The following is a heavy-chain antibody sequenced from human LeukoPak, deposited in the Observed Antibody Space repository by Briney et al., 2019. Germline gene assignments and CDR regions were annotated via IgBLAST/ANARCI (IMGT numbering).Heavy chain of an antibody. CDR2: INHSGST. D-gene: IGHD3-10*01. CDR3: AREANYYGSGSYFEGTFDH. CDR1: GGSFSGYY. V-gene: IGHV4-34*01. J-gene: IGHJ4*02. Sequence: SETLSLTCAVYGGSFSGYYWSWIRQPPGKGLEWIGEINHSGSTNYNPSLKSRVTISIDTSKNEFSLKLTSVTAADTAVYYCAREANYYGSGSYFEGTFDHWGQGSLVIVSS.